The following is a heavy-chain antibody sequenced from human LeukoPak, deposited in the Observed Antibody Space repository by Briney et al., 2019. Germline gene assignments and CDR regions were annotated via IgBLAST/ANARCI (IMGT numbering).Heavy chain of an antibody. Sequence: ASVKVSCKASGYTFTGYYMHWVRQAPGQGLEWMGWINPNSGGTNYAQKFQGRVTMTRDTSISTAYMELSRLRSDDTAVYYCARVRFSPHKNYYFDYWGQGTLVTVSS. J-gene: IGHJ4*02. D-gene: IGHD3-3*01. CDR1: GYTFTGYY. V-gene: IGHV1-2*02. CDR2: INPNSGGT. CDR3: ARVRFSPHKNYYFDY.